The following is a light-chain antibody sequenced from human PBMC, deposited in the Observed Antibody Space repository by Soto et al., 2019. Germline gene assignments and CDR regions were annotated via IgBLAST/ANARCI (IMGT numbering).Light chain of an antibody. V-gene: IGKV3-11*01. CDR3: QQRANCPHH. CDR2: DAS. CDR1: QRVSSY. J-gene: IGKJ2*01. Sequence: EIVSTQSPATLSLSPGERATLSCRASQRVSSYLAWYQQKPGQAPRLLIYDASKKATGIPARFSGSGSGTDFTITISSLDPEDSAVYYCQQRANCPHHFGQGTKLEIK.